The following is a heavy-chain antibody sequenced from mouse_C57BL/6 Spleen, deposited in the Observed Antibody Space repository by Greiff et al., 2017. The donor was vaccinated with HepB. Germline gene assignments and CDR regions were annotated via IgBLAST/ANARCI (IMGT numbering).Heavy chain of an antibody. Sequence: QVQLKQPGAELVRPGSSVKLSCKASGYTFTSYWMHWVKQRPIQGLEWIGNIDPSDSETHYNQKFKDKATLTVDKSSSTAYMQLSSLTSEDAAVYYCVPLRPWYFDVWGTGTTVTVSS. J-gene: IGHJ1*03. D-gene: IGHD2-12*01. CDR1: GYTFTSYW. V-gene: IGHV1-52*01. CDR2: IDPSDSET. CDR3: VPLRPWYFDV.